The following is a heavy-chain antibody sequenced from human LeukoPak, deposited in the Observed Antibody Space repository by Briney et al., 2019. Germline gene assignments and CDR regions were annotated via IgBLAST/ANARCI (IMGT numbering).Heavy chain of an antibody. J-gene: IGHJ5*02. D-gene: IGHD5-18*01. CDR3: ARGVTGKNWFDP. CDR1: GFTFSSYS. V-gene: IGHV3-48*02. CDR2: ISSSSSNM. Sequence: GGSLRLSCAASGFTFSSYSMNWVRQAPGKGLEWVSYISSSSSNMYYADSVKGRFTISRDNAKNSLYLQMNSLRDEDTAVYYCARGVTGKNWFDPWGQGTQVTVSS.